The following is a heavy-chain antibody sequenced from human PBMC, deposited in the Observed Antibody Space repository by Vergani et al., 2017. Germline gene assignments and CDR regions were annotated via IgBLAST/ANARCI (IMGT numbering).Heavy chain of an antibody. CDR1: GFTFSSYA. D-gene: IGHD3-22*01. Sequence: EVQLLESGGGLVQPGGSLRLSCAASGFTFSSYAMSWARQAPGKGLEWVSAISGSGGSTYYADSVKGRFTISRDNSKNTLYLQMNSLRAEDTAVYYCAKXRVPGHDSSGYYPPYFDYWGQGTLVTVSS. V-gene: IGHV3-23*01. CDR2: ISGSGGST. J-gene: IGHJ4*02. CDR3: AKXRVPGHDSSGYYPPYFDY.